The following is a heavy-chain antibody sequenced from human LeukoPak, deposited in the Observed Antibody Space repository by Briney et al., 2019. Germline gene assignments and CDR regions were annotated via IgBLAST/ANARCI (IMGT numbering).Heavy chain of an antibody. D-gene: IGHD3-10*01. CDR3: ARDLEVRGVLYYFDY. CDR2: INPNSGGT. J-gene: IGHJ4*02. Sequence: GASVKVSCKASGYTFIDYYMHWVRQAPGQGLEWMGWINPNSGGTNYAQKFQDRVTMTRDTSISTAYMELSRLRSDDTAVYYCARDLEVRGVLYYFDYWGQGTLVTVSS. V-gene: IGHV1-2*02. CDR1: GYTFIDYY.